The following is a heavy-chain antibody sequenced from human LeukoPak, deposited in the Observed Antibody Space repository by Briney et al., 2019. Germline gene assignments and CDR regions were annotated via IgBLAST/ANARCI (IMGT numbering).Heavy chain of an antibody. J-gene: IGHJ4*02. V-gene: IGHV3-30*02. CDR1: GFTFSSYG. CDR3: ARVRFVRGVIKGGVDY. D-gene: IGHD3-10*01. Sequence: PGGSLRLSCAASGFTFSSYGMHWVRQAPGKGLEWVAFIRYDGSNKYYADSVKGRFTISRDNSKNTLYLQMNSLRAEDTAVYYCARVRFVRGVIKGGVDYWGQGTLVTVSS. CDR2: IRYDGSNK.